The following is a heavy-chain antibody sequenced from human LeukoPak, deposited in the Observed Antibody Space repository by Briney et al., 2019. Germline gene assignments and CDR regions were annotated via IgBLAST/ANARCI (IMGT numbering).Heavy chain of an antibody. J-gene: IGHJ4*02. D-gene: IGHD6-19*01. CDR3: ATGWSANYFDY. CDR2: IIPIFGTE. CDR1: GYTFTSYG. Sequence: GASVKVSCKASGYTFTSYGISWVRQAPGQGLEWMERIIPIFGTENYAQKFQGRVTITTDESTSTAYMELSSLRSEDTAVYYCATGWSANYFDYWGQGTLVTVSS. V-gene: IGHV1-69*05.